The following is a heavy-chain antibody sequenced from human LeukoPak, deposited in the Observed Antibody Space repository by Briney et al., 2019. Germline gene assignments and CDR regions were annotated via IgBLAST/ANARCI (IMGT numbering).Heavy chain of an antibody. Sequence: ASVKVSCKASGYTFTGYYMHWVRQAPGQGLEWMGWINPNSGGTNYAQKFQGRVTMTRDTSISTAYMELSRLRSDDTAVYYCACLYDLWSGETGPDDAFDTWGQGTMVTVSS. CDR1: GYTFTGYY. CDR2: INPNSGGT. J-gene: IGHJ3*02. V-gene: IGHV1-2*02. CDR3: ACLYDLWSGETGPDDAFDT. D-gene: IGHD3-3*01.